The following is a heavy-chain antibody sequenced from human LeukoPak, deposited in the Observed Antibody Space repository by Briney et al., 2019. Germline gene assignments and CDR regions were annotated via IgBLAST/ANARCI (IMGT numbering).Heavy chain of an antibody. V-gene: IGHV3-9*01. Sequence: GGSLRLSCAASGFTFSRDSMHWVRQSPGKGLEWVSGIGWNSGGIVYADSVKGRFTISRDNAKNSLYLQMNSLGAEDTALYYCVKVTAAGFVDHWGQGTLVTVSS. CDR1: GFTFSRDS. J-gene: IGHJ4*02. CDR2: IGWNSGGI. CDR3: VKVTAAGFVDH. D-gene: IGHD6-13*01.